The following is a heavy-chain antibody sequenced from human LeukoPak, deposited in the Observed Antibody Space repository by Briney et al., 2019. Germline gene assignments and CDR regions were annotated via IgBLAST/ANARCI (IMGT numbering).Heavy chain of an antibody. CDR2: ISWNSGSI. Sequence: GGSLRLSCAASGFTFDDYAMHWVRQAPGKGLEWVSGISWNSGSIGYADSVKGRFTISRDNAKNSLYLQMNSLRAEDTALYYCAKGNRTQWLGLFDYWGQGTLVTVSS. V-gene: IGHV3-9*01. CDR3: AKGNRTQWLGLFDY. J-gene: IGHJ4*02. D-gene: IGHD6-19*01. CDR1: GFTFDDYA.